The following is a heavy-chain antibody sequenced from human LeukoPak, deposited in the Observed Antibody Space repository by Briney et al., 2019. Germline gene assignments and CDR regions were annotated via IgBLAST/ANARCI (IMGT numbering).Heavy chain of an antibody. CDR1: GFTFSSYS. D-gene: IGHD3-9*01. J-gene: IGHJ4*02. Sequence: GGSLRLSCAASGFTFSSYSMNWVRQAPGKGLEWVSSIGTVRRNYIYYADSVKGRFTISRDNAENSLYLQMNSLRAEDAAVYYCARVAPYDILTGYLDFDYWGQGTLVTVSS. CDR2: IGTVRRNYI. V-gene: IGHV3-21*01. CDR3: ARVAPYDILTGYLDFDY.